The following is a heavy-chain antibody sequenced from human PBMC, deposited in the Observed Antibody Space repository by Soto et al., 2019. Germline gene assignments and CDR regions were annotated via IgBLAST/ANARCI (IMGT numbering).Heavy chain of an antibody. D-gene: IGHD3-3*02. CDR1: GYSFTSYW. J-gene: IGHJ6*02. CDR3: ERIRAENYYYYGMDV. Sequence: GESLKISCKGSGYSFTSYWIGWVRQMPGKGLEWMGIIYPGDSDTRYSPSFQGQVTISADKSISTAYLQWSSLKASDTAMYYCERIRAENYYYYGMDVWGQGTTVTVSS. V-gene: IGHV5-51*01. CDR2: IYPGDSDT.